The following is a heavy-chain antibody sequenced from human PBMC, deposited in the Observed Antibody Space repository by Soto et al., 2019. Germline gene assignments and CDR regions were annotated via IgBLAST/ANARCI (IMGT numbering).Heavy chain of an antibody. CDR1: GGSISSSSYY. Sequence: SETLSLTCTVSGGSISSSSYYWGWIRQPPGKGLEWIGSIYYSGSTYYNPSLKSRVTISVDTSKNQFSLKLSSVTAADTAVYYCARPIGVRGVRDAFDIWGQGTMVTVSS. D-gene: IGHD3-10*01. V-gene: IGHV4-39*01. J-gene: IGHJ3*02. CDR2: IYYSGST. CDR3: ARPIGVRGVRDAFDI.